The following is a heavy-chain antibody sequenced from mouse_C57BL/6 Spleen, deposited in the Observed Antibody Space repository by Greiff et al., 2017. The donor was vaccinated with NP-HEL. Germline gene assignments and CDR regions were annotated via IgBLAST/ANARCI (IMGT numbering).Heavy chain of an antibody. CDR3: ARHGGTGDYFDY. CDR1: GFTFSSYG. CDR2: ISSGGSYT. D-gene: IGHD1-1*02. J-gene: IGHJ2*01. V-gene: IGHV5-6*01. Sequence: EVQLVESGGDLVKPGGSLKLSCAASGFTFSSYGMSWVRQTPDKRLEWVATISSGGSYTYYPDSVKGRFTISRDNAKNTLYLQMSSLKSEDTAMYYCARHGGTGDYFDYWGQGTTLTVSS.